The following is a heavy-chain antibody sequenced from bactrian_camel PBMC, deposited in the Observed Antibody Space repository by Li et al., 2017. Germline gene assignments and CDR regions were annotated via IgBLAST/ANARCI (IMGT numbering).Heavy chain of an antibody. V-gene: IGHV3S54*01. D-gene: IGHD2*01. CDR2: VCTGDSST. J-gene: IGHJ7*01. Sequence: HVQLVESGGGSVQAGGSLRLSCAASGYTYSTNCMGWFRQAPGKEREGVAVVCTGDSSTYYAHSVKGRFTISRDNAQNTLSLQMNSPKPEDTAVYYCGGTTYRSFPVLVGGLMGLEHVMSYWSKGTQVTVS. CDR1: GYTYSTNC.